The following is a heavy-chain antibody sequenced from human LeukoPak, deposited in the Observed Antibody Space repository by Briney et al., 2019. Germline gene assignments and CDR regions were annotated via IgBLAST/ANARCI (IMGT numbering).Heavy chain of an antibody. V-gene: IGHV4-31*03. Sequence: SETLSLTCTVSGGSISSGGYYWSWIRQHPRKGLEWIGYIFYSGGTYYNPSLKSRVTISVDTSKNQFSLKLSSVTAADTAVYYCARCELRFLAFDIWGQGTVVTVSS. CDR1: GGSISSGGYY. CDR2: IFYSGGT. D-gene: IGHD4-17*01. J-gene: IGHJ3*02. CDR3: ARCELRFLAFDI.